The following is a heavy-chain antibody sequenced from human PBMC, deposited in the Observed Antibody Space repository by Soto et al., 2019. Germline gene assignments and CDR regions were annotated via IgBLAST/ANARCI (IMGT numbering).Heavy chain of an antibody. CDR1: GFSLSTGGVG. Sequence: QITLKESGPTLVKPTQTLTLTCSFSGFSLSTGGVGVGWIRQPPGKALEWLALIYWNDDKRYSPSLRSSLTITKDTSKNLVVLTMTNMDPVDTATYYCAPMDYYDKNWYYFDYWGQGTLVTVSS. D-gene: IGHD3-22*01. J-gene: IGHJ4*02. CDR2: IYWNDDK. V-gene: IGHV2-5*01. CDR3: APMDYYDKNWYYFDY.